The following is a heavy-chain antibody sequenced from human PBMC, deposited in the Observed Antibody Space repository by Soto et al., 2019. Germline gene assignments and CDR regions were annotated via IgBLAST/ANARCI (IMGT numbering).Heavy chain of an antibody. CDR1: GGTFNRYA. J-gene: IGHJ6*02. CDR3: PRPPTTPFGVVSIPPHYHSEMDV. Sequence: SVKVSCKASGGTFNRYAISWVRQAPGQGLEWMGGIIPIFGIGNDAQRFQGRVTITADESTGTADMELGSLRSEDTRVYYSPRPPTTPFGVVSIPPHYHSEMDVWRQGPTVTVSS. V-gene: IGHV1-69*13. CDR2: IIPIFGIG. D-gene: IGHD3-3*01.